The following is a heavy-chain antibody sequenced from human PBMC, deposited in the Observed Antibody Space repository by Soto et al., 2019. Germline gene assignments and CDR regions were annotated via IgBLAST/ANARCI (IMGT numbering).Heavy chain of an antibody. V-gene: IGHV3-30*03. Sequence: PGGSLRLSCAASGFTFTSYGIHWGRQAPGKGLEWMALILHDGSAEYYADSVKGRFTISRDNSKNTLYLQMNSLRAEDTAVYYCARSRDGYSFYFYYGMDGWGQGTTVTVSS. CDR1: GFTFTSYG. J-gene: IGHJ6*02. CDR3: ARSRDGYSFYFYYGMDG. CDR2: ILHDGSAE. D-gene: IGHD4-4*01.